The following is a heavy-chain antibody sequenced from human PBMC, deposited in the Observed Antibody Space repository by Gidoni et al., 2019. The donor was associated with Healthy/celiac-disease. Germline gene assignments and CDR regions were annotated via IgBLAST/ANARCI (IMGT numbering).Heavy chain of an antibody. V-gene: IGHV3-23*01. Sequence: EVQLLESGGGLVQPGGSLRLSCAASGFTFSSYAMSWVRQAPGKGLEWVSAIRGSGGSTYYADSVKGRFTISRDNSKNTLYLQMNSLRAEDTAVYYCAAREGVATILPHFDYWGQGTLVTVSS. CDR2: IRGSGGST. CDR1: GFTFSSYA. CDR3: AAREGVATILPHFDY. J-gene: IGHJ4*02. D-gene: IGHD5-12*01.